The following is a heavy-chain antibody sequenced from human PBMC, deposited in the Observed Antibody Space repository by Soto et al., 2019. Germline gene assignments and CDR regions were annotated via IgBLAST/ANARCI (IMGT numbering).Heavy chain of an antibody. CDR2: ISYDGSNK. J-gene: IGHJ6*02. Sequence: QVQLVESGGGVVQPGRSLRLSCAASGFTFSSYAMHWVRQAPGKGLEWVAVISYDGSNKYYADSVKGRFTISRDNSKNTLYLQMNSLRAEDTAVYYCARPVVVTGMDVWGQGTTVTVSS. CDR1: GFTFSSYA. CDR3: ARPVVVTGMDV. D-gene: IGHD2-21*02. V-gene: IGHV3-30-3*01.